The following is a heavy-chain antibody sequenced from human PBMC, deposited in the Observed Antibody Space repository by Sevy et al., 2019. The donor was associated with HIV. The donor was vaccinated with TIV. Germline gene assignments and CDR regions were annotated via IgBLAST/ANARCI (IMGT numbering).Heavy chain of an antibody. CDR3: ARDYYGSGSYYNVMGY. CDR2: ISAYNGNT. V-gene: IGHV1-18*01. J-gene: IGHJ4*02. D-gene: IGHD3-10*01. CDR1: GYTFTSYG. Sequence: ASVKVSCKASGYTFTSYGISWVRQAPGQGLEWMGWISAYNGNTNYAQKLQDRVTMTTDTSTSTAYMELRSLRSDDTAVYYCARDYYGSGSYYNVMGYWGQGTLVTVSS.